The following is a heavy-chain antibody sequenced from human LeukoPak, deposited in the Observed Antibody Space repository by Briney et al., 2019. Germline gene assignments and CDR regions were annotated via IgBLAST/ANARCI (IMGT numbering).Heavy chain of an antibody. CDR3: ARVTTGGYYNY. D-gene: IGHD3-22*01. V-gene: IGHV4-61*02. Sequence: SETLSLTCSVSGGSISSGSYYWSWIRQPAGKGLEWIGRIYTSGSTNYNPSLKSRVTMSSDASNNQFSLRLSSVTAADTAVYYCARVTTGGYYNYWGQGTLVTVSS. CDR2: IYTSGST. CDR1: GGSISSGSYY. J-gene: IGHJ4*02.